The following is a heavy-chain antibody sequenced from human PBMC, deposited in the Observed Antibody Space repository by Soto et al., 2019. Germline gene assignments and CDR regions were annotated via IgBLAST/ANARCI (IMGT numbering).Heavy chain of an antibody. CDR2: INHSGST. V-gene: IGHV4-34*01. CDR1: GGSFSGYY. Sequence: SETLSLTCAVYGGSFSGYYWSWIRQPPGKGLEWIGEINHSGSTNYNPSLKSRVTISVDTSKNQFSLKLSSVTAADTAVYYCASLVACSGTSCYRGNYWGQGTLVTVSS. D-gene: IGHD2-2*02. J-gene: IGHJ4*02. CDR3: ASLVACSGTSCYRGNY.